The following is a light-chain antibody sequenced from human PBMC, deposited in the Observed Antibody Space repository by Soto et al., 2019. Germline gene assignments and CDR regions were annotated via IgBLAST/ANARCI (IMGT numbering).Light chain of an antibody. J-gene: IGKJ1*01. CDR3: QKYNHWFPST. Sequence: EIVMTQSPATLSVSPGERATLSCRASQSVSSNLAWYQQKPGQAPRLLIYGASTRATGIPARFSGSGSGTEFSLTTSILQFEEFAVYDCQKYNHWFPSTFGQGTKLEIK. V-gene: IGKV3-15*01. CDR2: GAS. CDR1: QSVSSN.